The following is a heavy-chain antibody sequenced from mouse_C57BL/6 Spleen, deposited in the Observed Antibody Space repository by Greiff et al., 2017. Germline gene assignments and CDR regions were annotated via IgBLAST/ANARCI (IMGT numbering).Heavy chain of an antibody. J-gene: IGHJ4*01. Sequence: EVNVVESEGGLVQPGSSMKLSCTASGFTFSDYYMAWVRQVPEKGLEWVANINYDGSSTYYLDSLKSRFIISGNHAKNILNLQRNSLMSVDTPTYYCASKGDYAHYYAMDYWGQGTSVTVSS. V-gene: IGHV5-16*01. CDR1: GFTFSDYY. CDR3: ASKGDYAHYYAMDY. D-gene: IGHD2-4*01. CDR2: INYDGSST.